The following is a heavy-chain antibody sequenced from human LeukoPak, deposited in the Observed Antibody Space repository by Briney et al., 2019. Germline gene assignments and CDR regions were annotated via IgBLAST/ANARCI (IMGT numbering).Heavy chain of an antibody. J-gene: IGHJ5*02. D-gene: IGHD6-19*01. V-gene: IGHV3-30*02. CDR1: GFTFSDYV. CDR3: ARGADTGYSSDS. Sequence: PGGSLRLSCAASGFTFSDYVMHWVRQAPGKGLEWVSLIRYDGSNKYYADSVKDRFSISRDNSKNTLYLQMNSLRAEDTAVYYCARGADTGYSSDSWGQGTLVTVSS. CDR2: IRYDGSNK.